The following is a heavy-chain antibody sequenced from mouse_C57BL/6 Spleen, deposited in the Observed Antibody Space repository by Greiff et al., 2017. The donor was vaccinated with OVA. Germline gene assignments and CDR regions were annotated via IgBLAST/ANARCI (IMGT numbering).Heavy chain of an antibody. D-gene: IGHD1-1*01. CDR1: GYTFTSYG. V-gene: IGHV1-81*01. CDR2: IYPRSGNT. J-gene: IGHJ4*01. Sequence: LVESGAELARPGASVKLSCKASGYTFTSYGISWVKQRTGQGLEWIGEIYPRSGNTYYNEKFKGKATLTADKSSSTAYMELRSLTSEDSAVYFCARSDITTVVEDYWGQGTSVTVSS. CDR3: ARSDITTVVEDY.